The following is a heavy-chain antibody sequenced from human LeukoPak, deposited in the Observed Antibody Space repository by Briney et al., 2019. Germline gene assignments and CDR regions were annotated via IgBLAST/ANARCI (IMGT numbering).Heavy chain of an antibody. D-gene: IGHD1-7*01. Sequence: SETLSLTCTVSGGSISSSSYYWGWIRQPPGKGLEWIGSIYYSGSTYYNPSLKSRVTISVDTSKNQFSLKLSSVTAADTAVYYCARARRAAIPCPSKLTGTTFYDYWGQGTLVTVSS. J-gene: IGHJ4*02. CDR3: ARARRAAIPCPSKLTGTTFYDY. CDR2: IYYSGST. V-gene: IGHV4-39*07. CDR1: GGSISSSSYY.